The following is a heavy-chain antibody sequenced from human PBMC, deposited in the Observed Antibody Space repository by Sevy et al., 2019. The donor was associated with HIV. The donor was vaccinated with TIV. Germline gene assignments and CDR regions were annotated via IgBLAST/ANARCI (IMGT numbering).Heavy chain of an antibody. J-gene: IGHJ4*02. CDR1: GFVFSSYT. CDR3: ARDMAYGSGSIVYDY. Sequence: GGSLRLSCAASGFVFSSYTMNWVRQSPGKGPEWVSSISSSSRYIFYADSVKGRFTISRDNARNSLYLQMNSLRAEDTAVYYCARDMAYGSGSIVYDYWGQGTLVTVSS. V-gene: IGHV3-21*01. D-gene: IGHD3-10*01. CDR2: ISSSSRYI.